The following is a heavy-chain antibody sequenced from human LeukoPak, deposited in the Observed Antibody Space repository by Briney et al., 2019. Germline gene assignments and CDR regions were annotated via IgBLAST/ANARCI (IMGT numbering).Heavy chain of an antibody. Sequence: SETLSLTCAVYGGSFSGYYWSWIRQPPGKGLEWIGEINHSGSTNYNPSLKSRVTISVDTSKNQFSLKLSSVTAADTAVYYCARGLGLYYYYGMDVWGQGTTVTVSS. CDR2: INHSGST. J-gene: IGHJ6*02. CDR1: GGSFSGYY. V-gene: IGHV4-34*01. D-gene: IGHD5/OR15-5a*01. CDR3: ARGLGLYYYYGMDV.